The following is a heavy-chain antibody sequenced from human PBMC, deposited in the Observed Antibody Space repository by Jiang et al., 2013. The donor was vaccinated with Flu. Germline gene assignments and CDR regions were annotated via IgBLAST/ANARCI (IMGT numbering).Heavy chain of an antibody. J-gene: IGHJ5*02. D-gene: IGHD2-2*01. V-gene: IGHV4-30-4*01. CDR2: IYYSGST. CDR3: ARDIVVVPAAPRVNWFDP. CDR1: GGSISSGDYY. Sequence: GSGLVKPSQTLSLTCTVSGGSISSGDYYWSWIRQPPGKGLEWIGYIYYSGSTYYNPSLKSRVTISVDTSKNQFSLKLSSVTAADTAVYYCARDIVVVPAAPRVNWFDPWGQGTLVTVSS.